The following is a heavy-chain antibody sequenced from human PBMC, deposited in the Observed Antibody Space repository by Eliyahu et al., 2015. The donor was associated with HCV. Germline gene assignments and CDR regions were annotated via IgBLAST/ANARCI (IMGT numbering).Heavy chain of an antibody. CDR3: VRKDVGRTYAMDV. Sequence: EVQLVESGGGLVEPGGSLRLSCAASGFXFSSYSMNWVRQAPGKGLEGVSSISNTYSKYYGDSMKGRFTISRDNAEKSLFLQMNSLRVEDTAVYYCVRKDVGRTYAMDVWGQGTTVTVS. V-gene: IGHV3-21*01. D-gene: IGHD3-16*01. J-gene: IGHJ6*02. CDR1: GFXFSSYS. CDR2: ISNTYSK.